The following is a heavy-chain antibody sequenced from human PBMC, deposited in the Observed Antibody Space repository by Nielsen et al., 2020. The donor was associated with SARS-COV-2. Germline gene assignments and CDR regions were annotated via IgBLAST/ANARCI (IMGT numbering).Heavy chain of an antibody. CDR3: ARGDDFWSGYYDY. CDR1: GGSISSGGYY. V-gene: IGHV4-31*03. CDR2: IYYSGST. J-gene: IGHJ4*02. Sequence: SETLSLTCTVSGGSISSGGYYWSWIRQHPGKGLEWIGYIYYSGSTYYNPSLKSRVTISVDTSKNQFSLKLSSVTAADTAVYYCARGDDFWSGYYDYWGQGTLVTVSS. D-gene: IGHD3-3*01.